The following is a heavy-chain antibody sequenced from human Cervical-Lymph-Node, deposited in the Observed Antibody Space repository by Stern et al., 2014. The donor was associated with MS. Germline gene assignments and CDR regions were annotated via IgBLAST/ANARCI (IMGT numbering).Heavy chain of an antibody. CDR2: IVVGSDNT. CDR3: AADFHNDWDY. V-gene: IGHV1-58*01. Sequence: QMQLVQSGPEVKKPGTSVKVSCKASGFPFSASAVQWVRQARGQRLEWIGWIVVGSDNTNYAQKFQERVTITRDMSTSTAYMELSSLRSEDTAVYYCAADFHNDWDYWGQGTLVTVSS. J-gene: IGHJ4*02. CDR1: GFPFSASA. D-gene: IGHD3-3*01.